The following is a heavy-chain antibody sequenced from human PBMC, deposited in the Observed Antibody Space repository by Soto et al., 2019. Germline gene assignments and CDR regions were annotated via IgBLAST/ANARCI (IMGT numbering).Heavy chain of an antibody. V-gene: IGHV3-30-3*01. Sequence: QVQLVESGGGVVQPGRSLRLSCAASGFTFSSYAMHWVRQAPGKGLEWVAVISYDGSNKYYADSVKGRFTISRDNSKNTLYLQMNSLRAEDTAVYYCARQYYYDSSGLDVWGQGTTVTVSS. D-gene: IGHD3-22*01. CDR1: GFTFSSYA. J-gene: IGHJ6*02. CDR2: ISYDGSNK. CDR3: ARQYYYDSSGLDV.